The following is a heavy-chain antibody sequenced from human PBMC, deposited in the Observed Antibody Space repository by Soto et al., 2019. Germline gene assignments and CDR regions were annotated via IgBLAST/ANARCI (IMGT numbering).Heavy chain of an antibody. Sequence: SESLYLNCSLAGGSIPSYNWSWLRQPQGKGLEWIGYIYYSGSTNYNPSLKSRVTISVDTSKNQFSLKLSSVTAADTAVYYCARERGLVLGYYGMDVWGQGTTVT. CDR2: IYYSGST. J-gene: IGHJ6*02. V-gene: IGHV4-59*01. D-gene: IGHD6-19*01. CDR3: ARERGLVLGYYGMDV. CDR1: GGSIPSYN.